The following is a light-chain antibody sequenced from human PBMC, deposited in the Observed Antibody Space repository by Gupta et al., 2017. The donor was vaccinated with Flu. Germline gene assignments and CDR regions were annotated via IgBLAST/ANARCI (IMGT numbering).Light chain of an antibody. Sequence: EIMMTQFPATLSVSPGERATLSCRASQSVNSNLAWYQQKPGQAPRLLIYGASTRATGIPARFSGSGSGTEFTLTISSLQSEDFALYYCQQYNNWPPRTFGQGTKLEIK. CDR3: QQYNNWPPRT. CDR1: QSVNSN. V-gene: IGKV3-15*01. CDR2: GAS. J-gene: IGKJ2*02.